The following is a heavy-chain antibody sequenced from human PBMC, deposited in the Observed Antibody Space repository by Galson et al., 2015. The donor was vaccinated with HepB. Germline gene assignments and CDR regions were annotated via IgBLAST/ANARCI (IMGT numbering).Heavy chain of an antibody. Sequence: ISSSSYYWGWIRQPPGKGLEWIGSIYYSGSTYYNPSLKSRVTISVDTSKNQFSLKLSSVTAADTAVYYCARVTYSSGLIRDYYFDYWGQGTLVTVSS. CDR1: ISSSSYY. V-gene: IGHV4-39*07. J-gene: IGHJ4*02. CDR2: IYYSGST. D-gene: IGHD6-19*01. CDR3: ARVTYSSGLIRDYYFDY.